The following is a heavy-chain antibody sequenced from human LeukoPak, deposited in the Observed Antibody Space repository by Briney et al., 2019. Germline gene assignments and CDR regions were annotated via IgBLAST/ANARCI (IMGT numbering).Heavy chain of an antibody. Sequence: TSETLSLTCTVSGGSISSGDYYWSWIRQPPGKGLEWIGYVYYSGSTYYNPSLKSRVTISVATSKNQFSLKLSSVTAADTAVYYCAGEQRTISTVTDYWGQGTLVTVSS. D-gene: IGHD4-17*01. CDR2: VYYSGST. V-gene: IGHV4-30-4*01. J-gene: IGHJ4*02. CDR1: GGSISSGDYY. CDR3: AGEQRTISTVTDY.